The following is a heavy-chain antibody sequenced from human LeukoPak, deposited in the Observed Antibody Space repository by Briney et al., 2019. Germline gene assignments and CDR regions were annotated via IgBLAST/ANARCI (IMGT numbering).Heavy chain of an antibody. CDR1: GFTFSSCA. J-gene: IGHJ3*02. D-gene: IGHD1-26*01. CDR3: AKSWGYSGSYYGSRNAFDI. V-gene: IGHV3-23*01. CDR2: ISGSGGST. Sequence: GGSLRLSCAASGFTFSSCAMSWVRQAPGKGLEWVSAISGSGGSTYYADSVKGRFTISKDNSKNTLYLQMNSLRAEDTAVYYCAKSWGYSGSYYGSRNAFDIWGQGTMVTVSS.